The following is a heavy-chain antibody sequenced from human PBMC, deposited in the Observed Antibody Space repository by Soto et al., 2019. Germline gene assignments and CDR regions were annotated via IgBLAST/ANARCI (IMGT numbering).Heavy chain of an antibody. J-gene: IGHJ4*02. D-gene: IGHD1-7*01. CDR3: APDLQVAGTTGTTEY. CDR1: GFTFTSSA. CDR2: IVVGSGNT. V-gene: IGHV1-58*01. Sequence: SVKVSCKASGFTFTSSAVQWVRQARGQRLEWIGWIVVGSGNTNYAQKFQERVTITRDMSTSTAYMELSSLRSEDTAVYYCAPDLQVAGTTGTTEYWGQGPLVTVYS.